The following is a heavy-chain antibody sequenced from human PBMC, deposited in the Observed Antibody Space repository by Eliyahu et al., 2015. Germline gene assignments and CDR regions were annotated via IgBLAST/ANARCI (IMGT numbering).Heavy chain of an antibody. J-gene: IGHJ4*01. CDR1: GXTFSSYS. CDR3: ASAANYGRGKYDY. V-gene: IGHV3-21*01. Sequence: EVQLVESGGGLVKPGGSLRLSCAASGXTFSSYSMNWVRQAPGKGLEWVSSISSSSSYIYYADSVKGRFTISRDNAKNSLYLQMNSLRAEDTAVYYCASAANYGRGKYDYWGQGTLVTVSS. CDR2: ISSSSSYI. D-gene: IGHD4/OR15-4a*01.